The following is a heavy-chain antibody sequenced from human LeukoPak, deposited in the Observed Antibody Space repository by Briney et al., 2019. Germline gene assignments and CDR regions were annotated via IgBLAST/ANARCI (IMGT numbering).Heavy chain of an antibody. CDR1: GFTFDDYT. D-gene: IGHD2-15*01. CDR3: ARGSTVVVVAATEFDY. V-gene: IGHV3-43*01. CDR2: ISWDGGST. Sequence: GGSLRLSCAASGFTFDDYTMHWVRQAPGKGLEWVSLISWDGGSTYYADSVKGRFTISRDNAKNSLYLQMNSLRAEDTAVYYCARGSTVVVVAATEFDYWGQGTLVTVPS. J-gene: IGHJ4*02.